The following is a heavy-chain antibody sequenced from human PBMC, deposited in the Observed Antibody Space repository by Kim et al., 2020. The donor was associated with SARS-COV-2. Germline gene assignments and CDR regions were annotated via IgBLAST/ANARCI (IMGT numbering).Heavy chain of an antibody. CDR1: GFTFSDYG. Sequence: GGSLRLSCAASGFTFSDYGIHWVRQAPGKGLEWVAVIWYDGSNKYYADSVKGRFTISRDNSKNTLDLQMNSLRAEDTAVYYCARDGARYCTSTSCLNWFDPWGQGTLVTVSS. D-gene: IGHD2-2*01. CDR3: ARDGARYCTSTSCLNWFDP. V-gene: IGHV3-33*01. J-gene: IGHJ5*02. CDR2: IWYDGSNK.